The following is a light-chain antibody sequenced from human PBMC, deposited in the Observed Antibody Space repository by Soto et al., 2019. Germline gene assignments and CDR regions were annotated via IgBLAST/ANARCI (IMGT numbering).Light chain of an antibody. V-gene: IGKV3-11*01. CDR1: QSVSSY. J-gene: IGKJ5*01. Sequence: EIVLTQSPATLSLSPGERATLSCRASQSVSSYLAWYQQKPGQAPRLIIYDAYNRATGIPARFSGSGSGTDFTLTISSLEPEDFAVYYCQQSSNWPPNTFGQGTRLEIK. CDR3: QQSSNWPPNT. CDR2: DAY.